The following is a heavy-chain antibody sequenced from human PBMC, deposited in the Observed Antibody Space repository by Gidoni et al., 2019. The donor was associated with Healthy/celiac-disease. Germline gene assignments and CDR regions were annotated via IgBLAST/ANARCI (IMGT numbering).Heavy chain of an antibody. V-gene: IGHV3-74*01. CDR1: GLTVSSYW. Sequence: EVQLVESGGGLVQPGGSLRLSCAASGLTVSSYWMHWVRQAPGKGLVWVSRINSDGSSTSYADSVKGRFTISRDNAKNTLYLQMNSLSAEDTAVYYCASLAAAGYYYYYGMDVWGQGTTVTVSS. D-gene: IGHD6-13*01. CDR2: INSDGSST. CDR3: ASLAAAGYYYYYGMDV. J-gene: IGHJ6*02.